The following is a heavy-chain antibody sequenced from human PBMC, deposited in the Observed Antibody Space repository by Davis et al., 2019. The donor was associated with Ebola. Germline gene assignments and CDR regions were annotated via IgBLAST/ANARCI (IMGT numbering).Heavy chain of an antibody. Sequence: ASVKVSYKASGYTFTDYNIHWMRRAPGQGLEWLGRVILKSGATNYAQKFQGRVTMTRDTSISTVYMELSSLRYDDTADYYCARGHNYAHEYWGQGTLVTVSS. CDR2: VILKSGAT. V-gene: IGHV1-2*06. CDR3: ARGHNYAHEY. D-gene: IGHD4-11*01. CDR1: GYTFTDYN. J-gene: IGHJ4*02.